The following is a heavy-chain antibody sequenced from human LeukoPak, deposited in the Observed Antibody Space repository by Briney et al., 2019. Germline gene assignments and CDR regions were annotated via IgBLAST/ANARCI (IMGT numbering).Heavy chain of an antibody. CDR1: GFTFSSYA. D-gene: IGHD3-22*01. CDR3: ANEYYYDSSGYSHFDY. Sequence: GGSLRLSCAASGFTFSSYAMSWVRQAPGKGLEWVSAISGSGGSTYSADSVKGRFTISRDNSKNTLYLQMNSLRAEDTAVYYCANEYYYDSSGYSHFDYWGQGTLVTVSS. J-gene: IGHJ4*02. V-gene: IGHV3-23*01. CDR2: ISGSGGST.